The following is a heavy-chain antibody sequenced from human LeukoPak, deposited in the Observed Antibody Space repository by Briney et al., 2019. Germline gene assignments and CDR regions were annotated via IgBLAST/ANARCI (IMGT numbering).Heavy chain of an antibody. V-gene: IGHV1-8*01. D-gene: IGHD3-16*02. Sequence: APVKVSCKASGYTFTSYDINWVRQATGQGLEWMGWMNPNSGNTGYAQKFQGRVTMTRNTSISTAYMELSSLRSEDTAVYYCARGQEYDYVWGSYRYPPDYWGQGTLVTVSS. CDR1: GYTFTSYD. CDR2: MNPNSGNT. J-gene: IGHJ4*02. CDR3: ARGQEYDYVWGSYRYPPDY.